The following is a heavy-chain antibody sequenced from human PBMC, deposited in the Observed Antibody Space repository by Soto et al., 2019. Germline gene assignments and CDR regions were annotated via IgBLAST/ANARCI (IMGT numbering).Heavy chain of an antibody. Sequence: SETLSLTCTVSGGFISNYYWSWIRQAPGKGLEWIGYFDNSGNTKYNPSLGSRVIISVDTPKAQISLKVSSVTAADTAVYYCARGGWEDPWDYWGQGTLVTVSS. J-gene: IGHJ4*02. CDR2: FDNSGNT. CDR1: GGFISNYY. CDR3: ARGGWEDPWDY. V-gene: IGHV4-59*01. D-gene: IGHD6-19*01.